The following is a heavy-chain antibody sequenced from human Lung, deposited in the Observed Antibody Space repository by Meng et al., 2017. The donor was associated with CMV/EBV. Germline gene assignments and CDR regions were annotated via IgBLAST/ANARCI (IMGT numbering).Heavy chain of an antibody. CDR2: MNPHTGET. Sequence: ASVKVSCKAFGYRFSTYDINWVRQAPGQGLEWVGWMNPHTGETGYPQKLQGRVTITRDTSINTAYMELRSLRSDDTGVYYCARGLGKGCSSIDCSVGKSDWFDPWGQGXLVTVSS. CDR1: GYRFSTYD. J-gene: IGHJ5*02. CDR3: ARGLGKGCSSIDCSVGKSDWFDP. D-gene: IGHD2-2*01. V-gene: IGHV1-8*01.